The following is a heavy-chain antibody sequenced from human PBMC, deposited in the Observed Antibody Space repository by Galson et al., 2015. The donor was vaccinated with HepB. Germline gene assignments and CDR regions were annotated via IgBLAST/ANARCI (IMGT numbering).Heavy chain of an antibody. CDR3: AKEGYYDSSGYYSEYFQH. D-gene: IGHD3-22*01. J-gene: IGHJ1*01. CDR1: GFMFRNYA. V-gene: IGHV3-23*01. CDR2: ISGSGGST. Sequence: SLRLSCAASGFMFRNYAMSWVRQAPGKGLEWVSAISGSGGSTYYADSVKGRFTISRDNSKNTLYLQMNSLRAEDTAVYYCAKEGYYDSSGYYSEYFQHWGQGTLVTVSS.